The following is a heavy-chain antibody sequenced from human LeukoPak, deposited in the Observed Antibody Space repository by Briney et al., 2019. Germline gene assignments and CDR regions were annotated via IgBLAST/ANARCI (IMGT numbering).Heavy chain of an antibody. J-gene: IGHJ4*02. Sequence: PSETLSLTCSIFGASTSNYYWSWIRQPPGKGLEWIGYIYYSGSGSTNYNPSLKSRVTISVDTSKNQFSLKLSSVTAADTAVYYCARRGGHGGSFDYWGQGTLVTVSS. V-gene: IGHV4-59*12. CDR1: GASTSNYY. D-gene: IGHD4-23*01. CDR2: IYYSGSGST. CDR3: ARRGGHGGSFDY.